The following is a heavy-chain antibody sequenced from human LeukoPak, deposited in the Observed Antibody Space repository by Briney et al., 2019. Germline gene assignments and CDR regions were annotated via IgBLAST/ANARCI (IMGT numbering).Heavy chain of an antibody. CDR1: GFTCSDYY. V-gene: IGHV3-11*04. J-gene: IGHJ4*02. CDR3: AREPRLLTY. D-gene: IGHD3-9*01. CDR2: ISSSLNTM. Sequence: PGGSLRLSCAASGFTCSDYYMSWIRQAPGKGLEWLSYISSSLNTMYYADSVRGRFTISRDNAKNSLYLQMNSLRAEDTAAYYCAREPRLLTYWGQGTLVTVSS.